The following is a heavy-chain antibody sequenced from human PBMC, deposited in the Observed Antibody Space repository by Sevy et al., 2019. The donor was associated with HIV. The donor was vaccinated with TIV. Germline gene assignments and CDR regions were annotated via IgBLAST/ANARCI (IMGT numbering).Heavy chain of an antibody. CDR1: GFTFSNAW. CDR2: IKSNTDGGTT. Sequence: RGYLRLSCAASGFTFSNAWMSWVRQAPGKGLEWVGRIKSNTDGGTTDYAAPVKGRFTISRDDSKNTLYLQMNSLKTEDTAGYYCTTDRGHCSSTSCSMEYFQHWGQGTLVSVSS. CDR3: TTDRGHCSSTSCSMEYFQH. V-gene: IGHV3-15*01. J-gene: IGHJ1*01. D-gene: IGHD2-2*01.